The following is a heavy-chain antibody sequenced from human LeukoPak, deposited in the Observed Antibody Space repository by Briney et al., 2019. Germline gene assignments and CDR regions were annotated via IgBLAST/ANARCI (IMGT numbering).Heavy chain of an antibody. CDR3: AKGMGATIVYYYYAMDV. J-gene: IGHJ6*02. CDR2: ISGNGERT. Sequence: GGSLRLSCAASGLTFSSYAMSWVRQAPGKGLEWFSAISGNGERTYYADSEKGRLTIPRDNSKNTLYLQMNSLRADDTAVYYCAKGMGATIVYYYYAMDVWGQGTTVTVSS. V-gene: IGHV3-23*01. D-gene: IGHD1-26*01. CDR1: GLTFSSYA.